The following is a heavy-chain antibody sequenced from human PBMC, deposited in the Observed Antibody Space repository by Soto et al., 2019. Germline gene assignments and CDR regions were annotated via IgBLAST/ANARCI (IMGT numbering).Heavy chain of an antibody. Sequence: ASVKVSCKASGGTFSSYAISWVRQAPGQGLEWMGGIIPIFGTANYAQKFQGRVTITADESTSTAYMELSSLRSEDTAVYYCARGLRGYNYGYLYSDWFDPWGQGTLVTVSS. CDR2: IIPIFGTA. CDR3: ARGLRGYNYGYLYSDWFDP. J-gene: IGHJ5*02. V-gene: IGHV1-69*13. D-gene: IGHD5-18*01. CDR1: GGTFSSYA.